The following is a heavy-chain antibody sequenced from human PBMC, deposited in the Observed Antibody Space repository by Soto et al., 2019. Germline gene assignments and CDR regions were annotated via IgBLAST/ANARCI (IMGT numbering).Heavy chain of an antibody. CDR3: AHRVLRTVFGLVTTTAIYFDF. CDR1: GFSLTTSGVG. CDR2: IYWDDDK. V-gene: IGHV2-5*02. J-gene: IGHJ4*02. Sequence: QITLNESGPTQVNPRQTLTLTCTFSGFSLTTSGVGVGWIRQSPGKAPEWLALIYWDDDKRYSPSLKSRLTITKDTSKNPVVLTMADLDPVDTATYYCAHRVLRTVFGLVTTTAIYFDFWGQGTPVAVSS. D-gene: IGHD3-3*01.